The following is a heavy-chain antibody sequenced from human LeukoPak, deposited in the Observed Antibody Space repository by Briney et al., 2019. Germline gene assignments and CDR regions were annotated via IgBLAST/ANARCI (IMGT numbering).Heavy chain of an antibody. CDR2: IKQDGAEK. CDR1: GFTFSSCW. D-gene: IGHD6-19*01. V-gene: IGHV3-7*01. CDR3: ASGSSGRYFLYFEY. Sequence: PGGSLRLSCAASGFTFSSCWMGWVRQAPGKGLEWVASIKQDGAEKHYVDSVKGRFTISRDNAENSLYLQMNSLRVEDTAVYYCASGSSGRYFLYFEYWGQGALLTVSS. J-gene: IGHJ4*02.